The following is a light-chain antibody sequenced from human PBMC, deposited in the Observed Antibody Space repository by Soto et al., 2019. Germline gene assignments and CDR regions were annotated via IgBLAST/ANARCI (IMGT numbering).Light chain of an antibody. CDR1: QSVSSY. CDR3: QQRSNWPLT. J-gene: IGKJ4*01. V-gene: IGKV3-11*01. Sequence: EIVLTQSPATLSLSPGETATLSCRASQSVSSYLAWYQQKPGQAPRLLMYDASNRATGIPARFSGSGSGTDFTLTISSLEPEDFAVYYRQQRSNWPLTFGGGTKVEIK. CDR2: DAS.